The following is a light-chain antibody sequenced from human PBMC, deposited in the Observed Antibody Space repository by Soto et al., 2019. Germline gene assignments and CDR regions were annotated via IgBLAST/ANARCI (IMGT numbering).Light chain of an antibody. Sequence: SYELTQPPSLSVDPGQTASFTCGGDNIGRKNVHWYQHRPGQAPILVVYDDSDRPSGIPERFSGSNSGSAATLTISRVEAGGEADYYCQVWDTVTDHWVFGGGTKLTVL. V-gene: IGLV3-21*02. CDR2: DDS. CDR3: QVWDTVTDHWV. J-gene: IGLJ3*02. CDR1: NIGRKN.